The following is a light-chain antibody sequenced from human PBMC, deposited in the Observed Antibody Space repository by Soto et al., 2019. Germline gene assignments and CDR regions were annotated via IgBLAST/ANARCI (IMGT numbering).Light chain of an antibody. CDR2: GAS. V-gene: IGKV3-20*01. J-gene: IGKJ4*01. CDR3: QQYGSSRSLT. CDR1: QSIISNY. Sequence: EIVLTQSPGTLSLSPGERATLSCRASQSIISNYLAWYQQKPGQAPRLLIYGASSRATGIPDRFSGSGSGTDFTLTISRLEPEDFAVYYCQQYGSSRSLTFGGGTKVEIK.